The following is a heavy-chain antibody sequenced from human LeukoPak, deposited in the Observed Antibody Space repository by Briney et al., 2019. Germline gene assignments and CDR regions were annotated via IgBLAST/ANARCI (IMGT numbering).Heavy chain of an antibody. CDR3: ARDSSSSWYYYYYMDV. CDR1: GFTFSSYS. CDR2: ISSSSSYI. J-gene: IGHJ6*03. Sequence: GGSLRLSCAASGFTFSSYSMNWVRQPPGRGREGVSSISSSSSYIYYADSVKGRFTISRDNAKNSLYLQMNSLRAEDTAVYYCARDSSSSWYYYYYMDVWGKGTTVTVSS. D-gene: IGHD6-13*01. V-gene: IGHV3-21*01.